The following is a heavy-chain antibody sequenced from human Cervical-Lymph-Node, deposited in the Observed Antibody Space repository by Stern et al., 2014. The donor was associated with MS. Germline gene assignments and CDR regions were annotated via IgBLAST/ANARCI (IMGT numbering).Heavy chain of an antibody. CDR1: GFTFSSSW. CDR3: ARGEYDFWSGSPAEYFQH. J-gene: IGHJ1*01. Sequence: VQLVESGGGLVQPGGSLRLSCAASGFTFSSSWMHWVRQDPGKGLVWVSRINSDGSTTNYADSVKGRFTISRDNAKNTLYLQMNSLRAEDTAVYYCARGEYDFWSGSPAEYFQHWGQGTLVTVSS. CDR2: INSDGSTT. V-gene: IGHV3-74*02. D-gene: IGHD3-3*01.